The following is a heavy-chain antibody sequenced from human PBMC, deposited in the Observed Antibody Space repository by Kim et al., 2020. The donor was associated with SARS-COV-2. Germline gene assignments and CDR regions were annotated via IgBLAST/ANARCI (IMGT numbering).Heavy chain of an antibody. J-gene: IGHJ4*02. V-gene: IGHV4-34*01. Sequence: SETLSLTCAVYGGSFSGYYWSWIRQPPGKGLEWIGEINHSGSTNYNPSLKSRVTISVDTSKNQFSLKLSSVTAADTAVYYCARGLGSYYYGSGSYYTTHRFDYWGQGTLVTVSS. CDR3: ARGLGSYYYGSGSYYTTHRFDY. CDR2: INHSGST. D-gene: IGHD3-10*01. CDR1: GGSFSGYY.